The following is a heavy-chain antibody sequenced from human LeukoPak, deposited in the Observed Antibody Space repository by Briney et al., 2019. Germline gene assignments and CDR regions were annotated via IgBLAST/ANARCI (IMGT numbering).Heavy chain of an antibody. CDR2: ISAYTGNT. Sequence: GASVKVSCKASGYTFTSYGISWVRQAPGEGLEWMGWISAYTGNTNYAQKLQGRVTMTTDTSTSTAYMELRGLRSDDTAVYYCAREVSTLFDYWGQGTLVTVSS. J-gene: IGHJ4*02. CDR3: AREVSTLFDY. D-gene: IGHD5/OR15-5a*01. V-gene: IGHV1-18*01. CDR1: GYTFTSYG.